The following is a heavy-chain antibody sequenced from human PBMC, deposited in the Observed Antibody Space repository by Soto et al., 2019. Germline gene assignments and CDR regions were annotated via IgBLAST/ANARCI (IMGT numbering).Heavy chain of an antibody. V-gene: IGHV3-48*03. D-gene: IGHD4-17*01. CDR2: ISSSGSTI. J-gene: IGHJ4*02. Sequence: EAQLVESGGGLVQPGGSLRLSCAASGFTFSSYEMNWVRQAPGKGLEWVSYISSSGSTIYYADSVKGRFTISRDNAKNSLYLQMNSLRAEDTAVYYCARALPYYGDDYFDYWGQGTLVTVSS. CDR3: ARALPYYGDDYFDY. CDR1: GFTFSSYE.